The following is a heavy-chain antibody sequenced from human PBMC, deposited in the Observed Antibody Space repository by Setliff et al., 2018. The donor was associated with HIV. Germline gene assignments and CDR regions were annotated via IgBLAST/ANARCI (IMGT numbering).Heavy chain of an antibody. Sequence: NPSETLSLTFTVSGVSIDKNYWSWVRRPPGKGLEWIGRVYMSGKTNYSPSLKSRVTMSADTSKNQVSLKLTSVTAADTAVYYCAKDAGVTGGLYRYYIDAWGNGTTVTVSS. J-gene: IGHJ6*03. V-gene: IGHV4-4*07. CDR1: GVSIDKNY. CDR2: VYMSGKT. D-gene: IGHD2-8*01. CDR3: AKDAGVTGGLYRYYIDA.